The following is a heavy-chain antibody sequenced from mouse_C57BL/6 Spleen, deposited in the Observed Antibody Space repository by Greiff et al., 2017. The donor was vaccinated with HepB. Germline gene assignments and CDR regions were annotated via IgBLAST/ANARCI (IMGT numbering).Heavy chain of an antibody. Sequence: EVQLQESGPGLVKPSQSLSLTCSVTGYSITSGYYWNWIRQFPGNKLEWMGYISYDGSNNYNPSLKNRISITLDTSKNQFFLKLNSVTTEDTATYYCARGDYDYDGGFAYWGQGTLVTVSA. CDR2: ISYDGSN. D-gene: IGHD2-4*01. V-gene: IGHV3-6*01. CDR3: ARGDYDYDGGFAY. J-gene: IGHJ3*01. CDR1: GYSITSGYY.